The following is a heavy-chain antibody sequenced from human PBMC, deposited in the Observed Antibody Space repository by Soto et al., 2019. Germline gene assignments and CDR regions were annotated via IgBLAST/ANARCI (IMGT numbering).Heavy chain of an antibody. Sequence: SVKVSCKASGGTFSSYTISWVRQAPGQGLEWMGRIIPILGIANYAQKFQGRVTITADKSTSTAYMELSSLRSEDTAVYYCAREMSYDSSGDYWGQGTLVTVSS. V-gene: IGHV1-69*04. J-gene: IGHJ4*02. CDR1: GGTFSSYT. CDR2: IIPILGIA. D-gene: IGHD3-22*01. CDR3: AREMSYDSSGDY.